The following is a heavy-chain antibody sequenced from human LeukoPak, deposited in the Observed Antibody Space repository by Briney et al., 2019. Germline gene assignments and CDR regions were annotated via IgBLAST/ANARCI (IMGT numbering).Heavy chain of an antibody. D-gene: IGHD3-10*01. Sequence: GGSLRLSCAASGFAFSTYAMHWVRQAPGQGLEWVALIWHDGSHKFYSNSVRGQFTISRDDSKNTVSLQMNNLRPEDTAVYYCAREIFGSGSYLDFWGQGTLVTVSS. CDR1: GFAFSTYA. V-gene: IGHV3-33*01. CDR2: IWHDGSHK. J-gene: IGHJ4*02. CDR3: AREIFGSGSYLDF.